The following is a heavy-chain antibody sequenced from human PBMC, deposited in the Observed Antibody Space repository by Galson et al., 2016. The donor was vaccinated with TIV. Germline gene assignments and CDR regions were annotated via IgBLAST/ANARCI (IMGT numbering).Heavy chain of an antibody. CDR1: GFTFSTYW. D-gene: IGHD3-3*01. V-gene: IGHV3-74*01. CDR3: ARELHWSGRDY. CDR2: IDNDGSQT. Sequence: LRLSCAASGFTFSTYWMHWVRQVPGKGVMWVSRIDNDGSQTDYADSVRGRFTISRDNAKDSVYLQMNSLRAEDTAVYYCARELHWSGRDYWGQGTLVTVSS. J-gene: IGHJ4*02.